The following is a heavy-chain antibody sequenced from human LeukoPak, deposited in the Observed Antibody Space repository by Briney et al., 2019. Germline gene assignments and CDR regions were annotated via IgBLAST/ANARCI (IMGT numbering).Heavy chain of an antibody. J-gene: IGHJ4*02. D-gene: IGHD3-10*01. CDR3: AREGLTWFGELFFDY. Sequence: SETLSVTCTVSGGSISSYYWSWIRQPVGKGLEWIGRIYTSGSTNYNPSLKSRVTMSVDTSKNQFSLKLSSVTAADTAVYYCAREGLTWFGELFFDYWGQGTLVTVSS. CDR1: GGSISSYY. CDR2: IYTSGST. V-gene: IGHV4-4*07.